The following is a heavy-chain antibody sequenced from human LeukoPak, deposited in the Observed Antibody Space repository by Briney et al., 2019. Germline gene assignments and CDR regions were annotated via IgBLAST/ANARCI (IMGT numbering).Heavy chain of an antibody. Sequence: PSETLSLTCTVSGGSISSGGYYWSWIRQHPGKGLEWIGYIYYSGSTYYNPSLKNRVTISVDTSKNQFSLKLSSVTAADTAVYYCARKQLWTTTNYFDYWGQGTLVTVSS. CDR1: GGSISSGGYY. V-gene: IGHV4-31*03. CDR2: IYYSGST. D-gene: IGHD5-18*01. CDR3: ARKQLWTTTNYFDY. J-gene: IGHJ4*02.